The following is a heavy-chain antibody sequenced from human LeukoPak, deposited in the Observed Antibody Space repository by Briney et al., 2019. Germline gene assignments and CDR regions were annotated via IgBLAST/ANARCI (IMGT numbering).Heavy chain of an antibody. V-gene: IGHV3-23*01. CDR1: GFTFSSYA. J-gene: IGHJ6*03. Sequence: GESLRLSCAASGFTFSSYAMSWVRQAPGKGLEWVSAISGSGGGTYYADSVKGRFTISRDNSKNTLYLQMSSLRAEDTAVYYCARADNMDVWGKGTTVTVSS. CDR3: ARADNMDV. CDR2: ISGSGGGT.